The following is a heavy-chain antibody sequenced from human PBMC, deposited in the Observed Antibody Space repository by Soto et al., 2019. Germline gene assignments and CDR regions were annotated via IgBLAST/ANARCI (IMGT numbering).Heavy chain of an antibody. Sequence: ASETLSLTCTVSGAYVSDFSWSWIRQPAGKGLEWIGRITVNRITQYTPSFRSRVTMSMDTSRNQFSLNLQSATAADTALYYCARESGENWTYEAHWRQGTLVTVSS. CDR2: ITVNRIT. D-gene: IGHD1-7*01. CDR3: ARESGENWTYEAH. V-gene: IGHV4-4*07. CDR1: GAYVSDFS. J-gene: IGHJ1*01.